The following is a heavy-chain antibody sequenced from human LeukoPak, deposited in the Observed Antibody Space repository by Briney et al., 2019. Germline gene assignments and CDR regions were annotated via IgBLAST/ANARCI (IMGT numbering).Heavy chain of an antibody. Sequence: ASVKVSCKVSGYTLTELSMHWVRQAPGKGLEWMGGFDPEDGETIYAQKFQGRVTMTEDTSTDTAYMELSSLRSEDTAVYYCATNYVWGSYFYFDYWGQEPWSPSPQ. CDR3: ATNYVWGSYFYFDY. J-gene: IGHJ4*01. CDR1: GYTLTELS. D-gene: IGHD3-16*01. CDR2: FDPEDGET. V-gene: IGHV1-24*01.